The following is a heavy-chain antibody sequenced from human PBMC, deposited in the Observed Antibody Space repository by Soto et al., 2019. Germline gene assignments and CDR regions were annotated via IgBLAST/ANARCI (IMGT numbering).Heavy chain of an antibody. D-gene: IGHD3-16*01. CDR2: ISWNSGSI. Sequence: EVQLVESGGGLVQPGRSPRLSCAASGFTFDDYAMHWVRQAPGKGLEWVSGISWNSGSIGYADSVKGRFTISRDNAKNSLYLQMNSLRAEDTALYYCAKENNSCLVYWGQGTLVTVSS. CDR1: GFTFDDYA. V-gene: IGHV3-9*01. CDR3: AKENNSCLVY. J-gene: IGHJ4*02.